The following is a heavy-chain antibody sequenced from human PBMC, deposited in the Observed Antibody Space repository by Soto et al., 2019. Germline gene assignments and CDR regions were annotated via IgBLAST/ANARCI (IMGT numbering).Heavy chain of an antibody. D-gene: IGHD6-13*01. J-gene: IGHJ4*02. CDR1: GFTFSSYA. V-gene: IGHV3-30*14. CDR2: ISYDGSNK. Sequence: QVQLVESGGGVVQPGRSLRLSCAASGFTFSSYAMHWVRQAPGKGLEWVAVISYDGSNKYYEDSVKGRFTISRDNSKNPLYLQMISLRSDDTAVYYFARGRIYSSSWYDYWGQGTLVTVSS. CDR3: ARGRIYSSSWYDY.